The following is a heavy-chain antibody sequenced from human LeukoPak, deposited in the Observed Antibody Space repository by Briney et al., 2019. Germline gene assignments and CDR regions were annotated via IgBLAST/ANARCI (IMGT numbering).Heavy chain of an antibody. CDR3: ARDFTGEGGYSGY. V-gene: IGHV3-21*06. CDR2: INPQGTST. Sequence: GGCLRLSCAASGFTFSSYSINWVRQAPGRGLEWVSSINPQGTSTWNADSVKGRFTISRDNAKNSLYLQMNSLSAEDTGVYYCARDFTGEGGYSGYWGQGTLVTVSS. J-gene: IGHJ4*02. D-gene: IGHD3-9*01. CDR1: GFTFSSYS.